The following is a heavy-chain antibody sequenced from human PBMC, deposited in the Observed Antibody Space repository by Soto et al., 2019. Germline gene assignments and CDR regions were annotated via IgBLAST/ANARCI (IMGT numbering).Heavy chain of an antibody. CDR2: ISSNSAYI. Sequence: GALRLSCAASGVTVRSFTMNLVRQAPGKGLEWVSTISSNSAYICYTDALRGRFNISRDNAKNSLHLQMNSLRAEDTAVYYCTRDASRESSARGWFDPWGPGTLVTVSS. J-gene: IGHJ5*02. CDR1: GVTVRSFT. CDR3: TRDASRESSARGWFDP. D-gene: IGHD6-25*01. V-gene: IGHV3-21*01.